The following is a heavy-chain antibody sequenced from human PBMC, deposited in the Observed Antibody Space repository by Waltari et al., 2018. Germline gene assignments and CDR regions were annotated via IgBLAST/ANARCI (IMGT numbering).Heavy chain of an antibody. CDR1: GYSISSGYY. CDR2: IYHSGST. J-gene: IGHJ4*02. CDR3: ARDGPVYDFWSGYYPFDY. V-gene: IGHV4-38-2*02. D-gene: IGHD3-3*01. Sequence: QVQLQESGPGLVKPSETLSLTCAVSGYSISSGYYWGWIRQPPGTGLEWIGSIYHSGSTYYNPSLKSRVTISVDTSKNQFSLKLSSVTAADTAVYYCARDGPVYDFWSGYYPFDYWGQGTLVTVSS.